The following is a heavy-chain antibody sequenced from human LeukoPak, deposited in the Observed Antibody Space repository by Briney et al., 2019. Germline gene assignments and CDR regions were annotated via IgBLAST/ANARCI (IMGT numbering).Heavy chain of an antibody. CDR2: IKNKLRGETT. CDR1: GFSFGDTW. Sequence: GGSLRLSCVGSGFSFGDTWMTWVRQAPGEGLEWVGRIKNKLRGETTDYAAAVKGRFNISRDDSKKALFLQMNGLRPEDTAVYYCSTGLGQTDNDYFGQGTLVTVPS. D-gene: IGHD1-26*01. CDR3: STGLGQTDNDY. V-gene: IGHV3-15*01. J-gene: IGHJ4*02.